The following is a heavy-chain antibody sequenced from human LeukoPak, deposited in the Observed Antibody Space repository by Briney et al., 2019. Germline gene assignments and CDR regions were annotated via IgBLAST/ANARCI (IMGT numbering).Heavy chain of an antibody. Sequence: SVKVSCKASGGTFSSYAISWVRQAPGQGLEWMGRIIPILGIANYAQKFQGRVTITADKSTSTAYMELSSLRSEDTAVYYCAREWLVTDRYYYGMDVWGQGTTVTVSS. V-gene: IGHV1-69*04. CDR1: GGTFSSYA. J-gene: IGHJ6*02. D-gene: IGHD6-19*01. CDR2: IIPILGIA. CDR3: AREWLVTDRYYYGMDV.